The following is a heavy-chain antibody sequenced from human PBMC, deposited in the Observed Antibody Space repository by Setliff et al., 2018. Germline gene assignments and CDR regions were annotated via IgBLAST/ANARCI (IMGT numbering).Heavy chain of an antibody. CDR1: GYTFTGYY. J-gene: IGHJ5*02. Sequence: ASVKVSCKASGYTFTGYYMHWVRQAPGQGLAWMGRINPNSGGTNYAQKFQGRVTMTMDTSIRTAYMELSRLRSDDTAVYYCARSNYDILTRNWFDPWGQGTLVTVSS. CDR3: ARSNYDILTRNWFDP. V-gene: IGHV1-2*06. D-gene: IGHD3-9*01. CDR2: INPNSGGT.